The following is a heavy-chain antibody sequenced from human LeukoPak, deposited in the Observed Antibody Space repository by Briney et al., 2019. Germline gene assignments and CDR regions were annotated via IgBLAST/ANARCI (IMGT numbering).Heavy chain of an antibody. CDR1: GGSISSYY. D-gene: IGHD5-18*01. V-gene: IGHV4-59*01. J-gene: IGHJ5*02. CDR3: ARMRGYSYDP. CDR2: IYYSGST. Sequence: SETLSLTCTVSGGSISSYYWSWIRQPQGKGLEWIGYIYYSGSTNYNPSLKSRVTISVDTSKNQFSLKLSSVTAADTAVYYCARMRGYSYDPWGQGILVTVSS.